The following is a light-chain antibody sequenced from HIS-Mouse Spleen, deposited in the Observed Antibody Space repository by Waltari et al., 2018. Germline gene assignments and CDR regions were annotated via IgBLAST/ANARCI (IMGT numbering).Light chain of an antibody. V-gene: IGLV2-14*03. CDR2: DVS. CDR1: SSDVGGYNY. CDR3: SSYTSSSTLVV. Sequence: QSALTQPASVSGSPGQSITISCTGPSSDVGGYNYVSWYQQHQGKAPKLMIYDVSNRPSGVSNRFSGSKSGNTASLTISGLQAEDEADYYCSSYTSSSTLVVFGGGTKLTVL. J-gene: IGLJ2*01.